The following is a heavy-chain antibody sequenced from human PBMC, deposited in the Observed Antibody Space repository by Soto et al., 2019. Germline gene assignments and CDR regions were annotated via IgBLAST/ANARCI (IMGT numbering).Heavy chain of an antibody. CDR2: ISSGGKTI. D-gene: IGHD3-9*01. V-gene: IGHV3-48*02. CDR3: AREDILGVRSFDY. Sequence: PGGSLRLSCAASGFTFSGYSVNWFRQAPGKGLEWVSYISSGGKTIYYAESVKGRFTVSRDNARNSQYLQMNSLRDEDTAVYYCAREDILGVRSFDYWGQGTLVTVSS. J-gene: IGHJ4*02. CDR1: GFTFSGYS.